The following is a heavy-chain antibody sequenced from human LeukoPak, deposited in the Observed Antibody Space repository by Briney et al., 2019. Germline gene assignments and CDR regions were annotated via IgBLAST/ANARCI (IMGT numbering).Heavy chain of an antibody. V-gene: IGHV1-2*02. CDR2: INPNSGGT. Sequence: ASVKVSCKASGYTFTDYYMHWVRQAPGQGLEWMGWINPNSGGTNYAQKFQGRVTMTRDTSISTAYMELSRLRSDDTAVYYCARDHEYSSSWPYFDYWGQGTLVTVSS. CDR1: GYTFTDYY. J-gene: IGHJ4*02. CDR3: ARDHEYSSSWPYFDY. D-gene: IGHD6-13*01.